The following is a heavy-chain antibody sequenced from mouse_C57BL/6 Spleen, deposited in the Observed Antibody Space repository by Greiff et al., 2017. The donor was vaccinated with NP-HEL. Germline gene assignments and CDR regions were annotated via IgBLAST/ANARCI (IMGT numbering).Heavy chain of an antibody. CDR2: ISNGGGST. V-gene: IGHV5-12*01. CDR3: ARRGNYYYFDY. D-gene: IGHD2-1*01. J-gene: IGHJ2*01. Sequence: EVQLVESGGGLVQPGGSLKLSCAASGFTFRDYYMYWVRQTPEKRLEWVAYISNGGGSTYYQDTVKGRFTISRDTAKNTLYLQMSRLKSDDTAMYYCARRGNYYYFDYWGQGTTLTVSS. CDR1: GFTFRDYY.